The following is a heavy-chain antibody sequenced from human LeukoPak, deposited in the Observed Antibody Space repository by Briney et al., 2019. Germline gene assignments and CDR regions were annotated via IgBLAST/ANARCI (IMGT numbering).Heavy chain of an antibody. V-gene: IGHV4-30-2*01. CDR2: IFQSGST. Sequence: SQTLSLTCAVSGGSISSGDYSWSWIRQPPGKGLEWIGYIFQSGSTFYNPSLKSRVTISVDRSKNQFSLKLSSVTAADTAVYYCARVGSDWNDVRYNWFDPWGQGTLVTVSS. D-gene: IGHD1-1*01. CDR1: GGSISSGDYS. CDR3: ARVGSDWNDVRYNWFDP. J-gene: IGHJ5*02.